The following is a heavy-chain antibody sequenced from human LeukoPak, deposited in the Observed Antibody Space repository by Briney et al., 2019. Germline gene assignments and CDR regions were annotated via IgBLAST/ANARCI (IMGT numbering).Heavy chain of an antibody. V-gene: IGHV4-39*01. CDR2: IYYSGST. CDR3: AIRGYSYGLDY. J-gene: IGHJ4*02. Sequence: SETLSLTCTVPGGSISSSSYYWGWIRQPPGKGLEWIGSIYYSGSTYYNPSLKSRVTISVDTSKNQFSLKLSSVTAADTAVYYCAIRGYSYGLDYWGQGTLVTVSS. CDR1: GGSISSSSYY. D-gene: IGHD5-18*01.